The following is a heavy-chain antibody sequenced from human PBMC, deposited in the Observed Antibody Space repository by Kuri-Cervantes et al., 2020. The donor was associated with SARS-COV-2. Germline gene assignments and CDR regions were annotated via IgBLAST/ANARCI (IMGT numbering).Heavy chain of an antibody. J-gene: IGHJ6*02. CDR2: IIPIFGTA. Sequence: SVKVSCKASGGTFTSYAISWVRQAPGQGLEWMGGIIPIFGTANYAQKFQGRVTITADESTSTVYMELSSLRSEDTAVYYCARKSYYYGSGSYYGSRPYYYYYGMDVWGQGTTVTVSS. V-gene: IGHV1-69*13. CDR1: GGTFTSYA. D-gene: IGHD3-10*01. CDR3: ARKSYYYGSGSYYGSRPYYYYYGMDV.